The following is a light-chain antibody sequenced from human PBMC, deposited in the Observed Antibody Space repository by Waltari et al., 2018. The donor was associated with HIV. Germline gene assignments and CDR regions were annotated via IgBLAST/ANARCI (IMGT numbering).Light chain of an antibody. J-gene: IGLJ3*02. CDR2: RNS. Sequence: QSALTQPPSTSGTPGQTVTIPCSGSSSNIGDNYVSWNQQLPGTAPKLLIYRNSQRPSGVRDRFSGSKSGTSASLAINDLRSEDEAEYHCAAWDDSLSGWVFGGGTNLTVL. CDR3: AAWDDSLSGWV. V-gene: IGLV1-47*01. CDR1: SSNIGDNY.